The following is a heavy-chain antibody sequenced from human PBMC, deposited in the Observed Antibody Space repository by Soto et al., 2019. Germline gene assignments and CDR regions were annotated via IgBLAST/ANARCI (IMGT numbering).Heavy chain of an antibody. Sequence: EVQLLESGGGLVQPGGSLRLSCAASGFTFTTRPMSWVRQAPGKGLQWVSGISASGGTTYYADSVKGRLTISRDNSKNMLYLLMASLRDDDSAVYYCTTGTQNFDYWGRGTRVTVSS. CDR2: ISASGGTT. CDR1: GFTFTTRP. V-gene: IGHV3-23*01. D-gene: IGHD3-10*01. CDR3: TTGTQNFDY. J-gene: IGHJ4*02.